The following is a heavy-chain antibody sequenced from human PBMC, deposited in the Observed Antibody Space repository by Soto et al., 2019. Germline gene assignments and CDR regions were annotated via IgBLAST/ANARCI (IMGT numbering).Heavy chain of an antibody. J-gene: IGHJ4*02. CDR3: ARGYCPGGTCALGPGFDF. CDR2: TYYRSKWFY. Sequence: SQTLSLTCAISGDSVSTNSGVWNWIRQSPSRGLEWLGRTYYRSKWFYEYAVSVKSRISINPDTSKNQFSLQLNSVTPEDTAVYYCARGYCPGGTCALGPGFDFWGQGSLVTVSS. CDR1: GDSVSTNSGV. D-gene: IGHD2-15*01. V-gene: IGHV6-1*01.